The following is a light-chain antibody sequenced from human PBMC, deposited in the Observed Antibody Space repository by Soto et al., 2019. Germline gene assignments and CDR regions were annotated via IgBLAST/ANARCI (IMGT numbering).Light chain of an antibody. CDR2: DAS. Sequence: EIVLTQSPGTLSLSPWERATLSCRASQSVSSSFLAWYQQKPGQAPRLLIYDASSRATGIPARFSGSGSGTDFTLTISSLESEDFAVYYCQQRSDWPPITFGQGTRLEIK. J-gene: IGKJ5*01. CDR3: QQRSDWPPIT. CDR1: QSVSSSF. V-gene: IGKV3D-20*02.